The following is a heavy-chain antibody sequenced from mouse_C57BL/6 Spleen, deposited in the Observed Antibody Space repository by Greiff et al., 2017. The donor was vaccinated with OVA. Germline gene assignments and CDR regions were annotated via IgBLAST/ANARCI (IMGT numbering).Heavy chain of an antibody. CDR3: TREGFGTAQAAY. D-gene: IGHD3-2*02. CDR2: IDPETGGT. CDR1: GYTFTDYE. V-gene: IGHV1-15*01. Sequence: VQLQQSGAELVRPGASVTLSCKASGYTFTDYEMHWVKQTPVHGLEWIGAIDPETGGTAYNQKFKGKAILTADKSSSTAYMELRSLTSEDSAVYYCTREGFGTAQAAYWGQGTTLTVSS. J-gene: IGHJ2*01.